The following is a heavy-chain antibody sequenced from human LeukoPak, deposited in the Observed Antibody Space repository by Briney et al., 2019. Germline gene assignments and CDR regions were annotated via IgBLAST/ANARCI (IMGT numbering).Heavy chain of an antibody. D-gene: IGHD5-24*01. V-gene: IGHV3-74*01. CDR1: GFTFSNSL. J-gene: IGHJ5*02. CDR2: IDTDGSTT. Sequence: QPGGSLRLSCTASGFTFSNSLMHWVRQVPGKGLVWVARIDTDGSTTHYADSVKGRFSISRDNAANTLNLQMNNLRAEDTAVYYCVRDRDGSHHWGQGTLVTVSS. CDR3: VRDRDGSHH.